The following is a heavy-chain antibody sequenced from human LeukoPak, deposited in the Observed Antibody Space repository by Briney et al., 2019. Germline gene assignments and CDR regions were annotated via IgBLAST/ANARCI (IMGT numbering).Heavy chain of an antibody. V-gene: IGHV5-51*01. CDR3: ARPDYFASHD. CDR1: GCNFPKSW. D-gene: IGHD3-10*01. J-gene: IGHJ4*02. Sequence: GECLKISCRASGCNFPKSWIGWVRQMPGKGLEWVAIIYPDDSRTNYSPSFQGHVTISVDRSINTAYLQWSSLRASDTAMYYCARPDYFASHDWGQGTLVTVST. CDR2: IYPDDSRT.